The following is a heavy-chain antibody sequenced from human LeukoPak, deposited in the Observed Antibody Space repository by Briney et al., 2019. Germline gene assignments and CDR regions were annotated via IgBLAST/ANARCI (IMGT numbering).Heavy chain of an antibody. D-gene: IGHD6-19*01. CDR2: INPNSGGT. Sequence: ASVTVSFKSSGYTFTYYYMHWVRQPPGQGLAWMGCINPNSGGTNFAQKFQGRVTMPRDTSIRTAYMELSRRRSDDRAVYYCATLGSVAGSEEVYYYYGMDVWDQGTTVTVSS. V-gene: IGHV1-2*02. CDR3: ATLGSVAGSEEVYYYYGMDV. J-gene: IGHJ6*02. CDR1: GYTFTYYY.